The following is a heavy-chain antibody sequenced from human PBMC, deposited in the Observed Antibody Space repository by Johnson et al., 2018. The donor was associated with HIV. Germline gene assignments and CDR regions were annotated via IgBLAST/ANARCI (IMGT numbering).Heavy chain of an antibody. Sequence: VQLVESGGGVVRPGGSLRLSCAASGFTFSSYVMSWVRQAPGKGLEWVSNVNWNGGSTGYADSVKGRFTISRDNAKNSLYLQMNSLRVEDTAVYYCAKSDYPGIAVAGSAYDDAFDIWGQGTMVTVSS. J-gene: IGHJ3*02. V-gene: IGHV3-20*04. D-gene: IGHD6-19*01. CDR3: AKSDYPGIAVAGSAYDDAFDI. CDR2: VNWNGGST. CDR1: GFTFSSYV.